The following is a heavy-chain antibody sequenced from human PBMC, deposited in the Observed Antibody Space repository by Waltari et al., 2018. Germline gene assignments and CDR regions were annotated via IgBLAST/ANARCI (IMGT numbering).Heavy chain of an antibody. CDR2: ISYRGDP. J-gene: IGHJ4*02. CDR3: SRGSAPPYQLPTGRGVPRWYFDS. D-gene: IGHD2-2*01. Sequence: QLQLRESGPGLVKPSETLSLSCFVSGGSVSSRPFYWGWIRQSPGRGLEWLASISYRGDPYYRATLKSRISISVDTSNNQVSLKLTSMTAADMGTYYCSRGSAPPYQLPTGRGVPRWYFDSWGQGTLVTVSS. CDR1: GGSVSSRPFY. V-gene: IGHV4-39*07.